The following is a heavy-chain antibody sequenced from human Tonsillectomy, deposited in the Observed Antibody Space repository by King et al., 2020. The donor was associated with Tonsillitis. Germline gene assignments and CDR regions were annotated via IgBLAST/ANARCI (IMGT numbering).Heavy chain of an antibody. CDR3: AKDRGVVVTASFDY. J-gene: IGHJ4*02. Sequence: VQLVQSGGGLVQPGRSLRLSCAASGFTFDDYAMHWVRQAPGKGLEWVSGISWNSGSVVYADSVKGRFTISRDNAKNSLYLHMNSLRAEDTALYYCAKDRGVVVTASFDYWGQGTLVTVSS. V-gene: IGHV3-9*01. D-gene: IGHD2-21*02. CDR2: ISWNSGSV. CDR1: GFTFDDYA.